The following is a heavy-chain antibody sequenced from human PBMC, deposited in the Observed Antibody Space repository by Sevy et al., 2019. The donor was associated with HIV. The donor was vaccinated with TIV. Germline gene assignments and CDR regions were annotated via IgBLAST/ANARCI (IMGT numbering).Heavy chain of an antibody. V-gene: IGHV5-51*01. CDR3: ARRGGYIWDNYRYDAFDI. CDR2: IYPSDSDT. D-gene: IGHD3-16*02. Sequence: GESLKISCQASGYSFTKFWIGWVRQMPGKGLEWMGIIYPSDSDTTYSPSFQGQVTISADKSINTTYLQWSSLKASDTAMYYCARRGGYIWDNYRYDAFDIWGQRTMVTVSS. CDR1: GYSFTKFW. J-gene: IGHJ3*02.